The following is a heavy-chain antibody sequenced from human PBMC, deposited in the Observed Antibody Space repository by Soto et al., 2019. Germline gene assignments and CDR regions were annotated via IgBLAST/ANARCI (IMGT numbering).Heavy chain of an antibody. CDR3: ARVSKVQSDSKGAFDI. CDR2: TYYRSRWYY. J-gene: IGHJ3*02. V-gene: IGHV6-1*01. D-gene: IGHD3-22*01. Sequence: SQTLSLTCAISGDSVSSNNAAWNWIRQSPSRGLEWLGRTYYRSRWYYDYTVSVRSRIIINPETSKNQFSLQLNSVTPEDTAVYYCARVSKVQSDSKGAFDIWGQGTMVTVSS. CDR1: GDSVSSNNAA.